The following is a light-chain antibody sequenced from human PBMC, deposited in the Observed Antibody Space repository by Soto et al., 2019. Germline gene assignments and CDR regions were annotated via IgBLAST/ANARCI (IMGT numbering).Light chain of an antibody. Sequence: SYELTQAPSVSVSPGQTASITCSGDKLGDKYVCWYKQKPGQSPVLLIYQDSKRPSGIPERFSGSNSGNTATLTISGTQAMDEADYYCQAWDSYTEVVFGGGTKLTVL. CDR1: KLGDKY. V-gene: IGLV3-1*01. CDR3: QAWDSYTEVV. J-gene: IGLJ2*01. CDR2: QDS.